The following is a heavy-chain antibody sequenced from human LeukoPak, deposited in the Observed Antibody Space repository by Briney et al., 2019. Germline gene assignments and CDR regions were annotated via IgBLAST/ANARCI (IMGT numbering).Heavy chain of an antibody. J-gene: IGHJ4*02. V-gene: IGHV3-9*01. CDR2: ISWNSDSI. CDR3: AKDSSIAVAGTSYYFDY. D-gene: IGHD6-19*01. Sequence: PGGSLRLSCAASGFTFDDYAMHWVRQAPGKGQEWVSGISWNSDSIGYADSVKGRFTISRDNAKNSLYLQMNSLRAEDTALYYCAKDSSIAVAGTSYYFDYWGQGTLVTVSS. CDR1: GFTFDDYA.